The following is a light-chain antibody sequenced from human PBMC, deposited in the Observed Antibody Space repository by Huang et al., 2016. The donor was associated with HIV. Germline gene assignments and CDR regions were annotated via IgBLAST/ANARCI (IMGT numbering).Light chain of an antibody. V-gene: IGKV3D-20*01. CDR3: QQYGSSPWT. J-gene: IGKJ1*01. CDR1: QSVSSSY. CDR2: DAS. Sequence: EIVLTQSPATLSLSPGERASLSCGASQSVSSSYLAWYQQKPGRAPRLLIYDASSRAAGIPERFSGSGSGTDFTLTISRLEPEDFAVYYCQQYGSSPWTFGQGTKVEIK.